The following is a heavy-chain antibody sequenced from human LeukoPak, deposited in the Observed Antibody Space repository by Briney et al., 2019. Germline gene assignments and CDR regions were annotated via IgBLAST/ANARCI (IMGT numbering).Heavy chain of an antibody. CDR2: ISSDGSHK. D-gene: IGHD4-17*01. CDR3: ARGQTVTGPLDY. J-gene: IGHJ4*02. CDR1: GFTFSKFG. V-gene: IGHV3-30*04. Sequence: GGSLRLSCAASGFTFSKFGVHWVRQAPGKGLEWVAVISSDGSHKYYADSVKGRFTISRDNSKNTLYLQMNSLRAEDTAVYYCARGQTVTGPLDYWGQGTLVTVSS.